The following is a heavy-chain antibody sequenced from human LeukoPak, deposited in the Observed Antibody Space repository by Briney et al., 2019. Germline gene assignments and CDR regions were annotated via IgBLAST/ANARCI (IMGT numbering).Heavy chain of an antibody. Sequence: GGSLRLSCAASGFTFSSYGMHWVRQAPGKGLEWVAFIRYDGSNKYYADSVKGRFTISRDNSKNTLYLQMNSLRAEDTAVYYCAKVNAVRPSLVYYYYYMDVWGKGTTVTISS. D-gene: IGHD3-10*01. CDR1: GFTFSSYG. J-gene: IGHJ6*03. CDR3: AKVNAVRPSLVYYYYYMDV. V-gene: IGHV3-30*02. CDR2: IRYDGSNK.